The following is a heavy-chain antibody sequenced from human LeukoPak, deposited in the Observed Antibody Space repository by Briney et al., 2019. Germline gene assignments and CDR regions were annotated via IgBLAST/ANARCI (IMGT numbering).Heavy chain of an antibody. D-gene: IGHD3-10*01. CDR2: INHSGST. Sequence: SETLSLTCTVSGGSISSYYWSWIRQPPGKGLEWIGEINHSGSTNYSPSLKSRVTISVDTSKNQFSLKLSSVTAADTAVYYCSLLWFGESQNYWGQGTLVTVSS. J-gene: IGHJ4*02. CDR3: SLLWFGESQNY. CDR1: GGSISSYY. V-gene: IGHV4-34*03.